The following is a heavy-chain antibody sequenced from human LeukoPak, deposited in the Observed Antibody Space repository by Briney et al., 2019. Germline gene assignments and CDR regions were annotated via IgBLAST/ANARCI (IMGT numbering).Heavy chain of an antibody. Sequence: ASVKVSCKASGYTFTSYGISWVRQAPGQGLEWMGWISAYNGNTNYAQKFQGRVTITADKSTSTAYMELSSLRSEDTAVYYCARDVRYYYDSSGYRRYFQHWGQGTLVTVSS. V-gene: IGHV1-18*01. CDR3: ARDVRYYYDSSGYRRYFQH. CDR1: GYTFTSYG. CDR2: ISAYNGNT. J-gene: IGHJ1*01. D-gene: IGHD3-22*01.